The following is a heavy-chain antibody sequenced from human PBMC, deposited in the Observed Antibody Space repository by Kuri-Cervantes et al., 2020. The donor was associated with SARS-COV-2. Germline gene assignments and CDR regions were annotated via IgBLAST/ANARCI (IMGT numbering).Heavy chain of an antibody. Sequence: LSLTCAASGFTFSSYAMHWVRQAPGKGLEWVAFIRYDGSNKYYADSVKGRFTISRDNSKNTLYLQMNSLRAEDTAVYYCANSLVWELYYWGQGTLVTVSS. D-gene: IGHD1-26*01. CDR2: IRYDGSNK. CDR3: ANSLVWELYY. J-gene: IGHJ4*02. V-gene: IGHV3-30*02. CDR1: GFTFSSYA.